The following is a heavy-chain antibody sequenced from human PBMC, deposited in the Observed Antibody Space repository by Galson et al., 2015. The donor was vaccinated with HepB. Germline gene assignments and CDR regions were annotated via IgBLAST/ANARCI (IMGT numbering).Heavy chain of an antibody. CDR2: IKQDGSEE. CDR1: GFTFRSYW. D-gene: IGHD3-22*01. Sequence: SLRLSCAVAGFTFRSYWMTWVRQAPGKGLEWVANIKQDGSEENYVDSVKGRFIISRDNAKNSLYLQMNSLRAEDTAVYYCARTFILMTVAVITDRYWYFDHWGRGTLVTVSS. V-gene: IGHV3-7*03. CDR3: ARTFILMTVAVITDRYWYFDH. J-gene: IGHJ2*01.